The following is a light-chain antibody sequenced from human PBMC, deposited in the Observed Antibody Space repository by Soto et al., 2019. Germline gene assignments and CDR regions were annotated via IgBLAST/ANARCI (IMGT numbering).Light chain of an antibody. J-gene: IGKJ1*01. CDR3: QQYNSYLRT. Sequence: AIQLTQSPSSLSASVGDRVTITCRASQGISGALAWYQGKPGKPPKLLIYDASTLQSGVPSRFGGSGSGTDFTLTISSLQPEDFATYYCQQYNSYLRTFGQGTKVGIK. CDR2: DAS. CDR1: QGISGA. V-gene: IGKV1-13*02.